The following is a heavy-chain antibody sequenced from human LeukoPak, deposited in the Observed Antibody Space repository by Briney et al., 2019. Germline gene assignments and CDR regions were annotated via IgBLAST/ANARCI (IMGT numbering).Heavy chain of an antibody. Sequence: GGSLRLSCAASGFTFSSYGMPWVRQAPGKGLEWVAVIWNDGSKSNYPDSVKGRFTISRDDSKNTLFLQMSSLRVEDTAVYYCARFRSGWYMDYWGQGTLVTVSS. J-gene: IGHJ4*02. CDR2: IWNDGSKS. D-gene: IGHD6-19*01. CDR1: GFTFSSYG. CDR3: ARFRSGWYMDY. V-gene: IGHV3-33*01.